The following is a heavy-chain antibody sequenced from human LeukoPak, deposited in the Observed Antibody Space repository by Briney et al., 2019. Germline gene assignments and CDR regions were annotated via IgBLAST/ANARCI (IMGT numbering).Heavy chain of an antibody. CDR3: AKDIQLSA. D-gene: IGHD5-24*01. J-gene: IGHJ3*01. CDR1: GFNFNDAA. Sequence: GGSLRLSCAASGFNFNDAAMTWVRQAPGKGLEWVSLIASSGRNSYYTDSVRGRFTISRDNSKKTLSLQMNSLRVEDTAIYYCAKDIQLSAWGLGTMVTVSS. V-gene: IGHV3-23*01. CDR2: IASSGRNS.